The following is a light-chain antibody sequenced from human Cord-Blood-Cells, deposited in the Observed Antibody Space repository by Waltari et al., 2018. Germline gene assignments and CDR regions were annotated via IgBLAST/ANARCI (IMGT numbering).Light chain of an antibody. J-gene: IGKJ4*01. Sequence: EIVLTQSPATLSLSPGERATLPCRASQSVSSYLAWYQQKPGQAPRLLIYDASNRATGIPARFSGSGSGTDCTLTISSLEPEDFAVYYCQQRSNWPPLTFGGGTKVEIK. V-gene: IGKV3-11*01. CDR1: QSVSSY. CDR2: DAS. CDR3: QQRSNWPPLT.